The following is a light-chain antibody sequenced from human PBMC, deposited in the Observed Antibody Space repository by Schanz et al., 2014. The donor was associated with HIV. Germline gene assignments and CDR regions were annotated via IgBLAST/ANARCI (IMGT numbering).Light chain of an antibody. J-gene: IGLJ3*02. CDR2: RNN. V-gene: IGLV1-44*01. Sequence: QSVLTQPPSASGTPGQRVTISCSGSSSNIGSNAVHWYQHLPGTAPNLLISRNNQRPSGVPDRFSGSKSGTSASLAISGLQSEDEADYYCTTWDDSLNGWVFRGGTKLTVL. CDR3: TTWDDSLNGWV. CDR1: SSNIGSNA.